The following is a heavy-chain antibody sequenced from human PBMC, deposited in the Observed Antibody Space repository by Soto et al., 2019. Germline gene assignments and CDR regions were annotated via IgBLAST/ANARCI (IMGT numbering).Heavy chain of an antibody. Sequence: GGSLRLSCAASGFTFSSYAMHWVRQAPGKGLEWVAVISYDGSNKYYADSVKGRFTISRDNSKNTLYLQMNSLRAEDTAVYYCARVLGYYGSGSYYKNDAFDIWGQGTMVTVSS. J-gene: IGHJ3*02. CDR2: ISYDGSNK. D-gene: IGHD3-10*01. CDR3: ARVLGYYGSGSYYKNDAFDI. V-gene: IGHV3-30-3*01. CDR1: GFTFSSYA.